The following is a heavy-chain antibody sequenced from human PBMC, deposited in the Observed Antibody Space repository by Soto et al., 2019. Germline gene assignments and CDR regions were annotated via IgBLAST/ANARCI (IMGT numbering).Heavy chain of an antibody. CDR1: GAIFSSNA. CDR2: ILPIFGRT. CDR3: ATGGRGYSYAPRFYFEY. J-gene: IGHJ4*02. D-gene: IGHD5-18*01. Sequence: QVQLVQSGAAVKKPGSSVTVTCQASGAIFSSNAIRWVRQAPGQGLEWMGGILPIFGRTNYAKKVQGRVTITADESTRTAYMELSSLKSEDTAVYYCATGGRGYSYAPRFYFEYWGQGALVTVSS. V-gene: IGHV1-69*01.